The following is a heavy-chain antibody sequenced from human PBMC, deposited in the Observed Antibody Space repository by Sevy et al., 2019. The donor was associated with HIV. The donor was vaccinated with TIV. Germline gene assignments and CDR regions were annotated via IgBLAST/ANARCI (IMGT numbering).Heavy chain of an antibody. J-gene: IGHJ4*02. V-gene: IGHV4-59*01. CDR3: ARWAGGGQSAVFDY. D-gene: IGHD6-25*01. CDR2: IYYIGGST. Sequence: SETLSLTCTVSGDSITTYYWSWIRQPPGKGLEWIGYIYYIGGSTNYNPSLKSRFTISVDTSKNQVSLKLTFVTPADPAIYYCARWAGGGQSAVFDYWGQGTPVTVSS. CDR1: GDSITTYY.